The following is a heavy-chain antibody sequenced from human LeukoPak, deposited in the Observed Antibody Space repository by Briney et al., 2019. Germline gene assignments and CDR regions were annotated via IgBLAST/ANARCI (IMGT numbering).Heavy chain of an antibody. CDR1: RYSITVNH. D-gene: IGHD1-7*01. J-gene: IGHJ4*02. CDR2: INPDSYYT. Sequence: SVKVSCQASRYSITVNHIHWVRQAPGQGLEWMGFINPDSYYTESTQKFQGRLTMTRDTSSNTVYMELSGLTSDDTAIYYCVREIWHYAFWGQGTLVTVSS. V-gene: IGHV1-2*02. CDR3: VREIWHYAF.